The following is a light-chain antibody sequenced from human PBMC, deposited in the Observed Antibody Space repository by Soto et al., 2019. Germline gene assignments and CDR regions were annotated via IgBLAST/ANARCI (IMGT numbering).Light chain of an antibody. CDR2: GAS. Sequence: EIVLTQTPGTLSLSLGERVTLSCRASQSVRSNYLAWYQHIPGQAPRLVIYGASSRATGVPDRFSGSGSGTDFTLTISRLEPEDFAVYYCQQYGSSPPYTFGQGTKLEIK. CDR1: QSVRSNY. J-gene: IGKJ2*01. CDR3: QQYGSSPPYT. V-gene: IGKV3-20*01.